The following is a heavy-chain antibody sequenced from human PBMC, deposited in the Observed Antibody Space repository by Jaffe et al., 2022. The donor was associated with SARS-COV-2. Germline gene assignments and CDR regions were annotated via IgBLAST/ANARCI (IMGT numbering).Heavy chain of an antibody. J-gene: IGHJ4*02. CDR1: GYAFTSYY. D-gene: IGHD3-3*01. Sequence: QVQLVQSGAEVKKPGATVRVSCKASGYAFTSYYLYWLRQAPGHGPECMGIFNPSGGGTTYAQKFQGRITMTRDTSTNTVHMHLSGLTSDDTAVYYCARARDRFYDGWSGVDYWGQGTLVTVSS. CDR2: FNPSGGGT. CDR3: ARARDRFYDGWSGVDY. V-gene: IGHV1-46*01.